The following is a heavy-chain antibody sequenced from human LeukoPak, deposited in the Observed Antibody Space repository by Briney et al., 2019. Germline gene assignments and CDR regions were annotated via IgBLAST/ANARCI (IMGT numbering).Heavy chain of an antibody. J-gene: IGHJ6*03. CDR2: ISAYNGNT. CDR1: GYTFTSYG. CDR3: ARDFGGYSSSWYNGWNDGWRYYMDV. V-gene: IGHV1-18*01. D-gene: IGHD6-13*01. Sequence: GASVKVSCKASGYTFTSYGISWVRQAPGQGLEWMGWISAYNGNTNYAQKLQGRVTMTTDTSTSTAYMELRSLRSDDTAVYYCARDFGGYSSSWYNGWNDGWRYYMDVWGKGTTVTVSS.